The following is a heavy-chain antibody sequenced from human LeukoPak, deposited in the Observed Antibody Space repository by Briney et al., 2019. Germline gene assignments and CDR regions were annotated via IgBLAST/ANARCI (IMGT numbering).Heavy chain of an antibody. CDR1: GGTFNSYS. CDR3: ARDRSGSNWYSGY. D-gene: IGHD6-13*01. CDR2: IIPVLGTA. Sequence: SVKVSCKASGGTFNSYSISWVRQAPGQGLEWMGRIIPVLGTADYAQKFQGRVTITADRSTTTAYLELSSLISDDTAVYFCARDRSGSNWYSGYWGQGTLVTVSS. V-gene: IGHV1-69*08. J-gene: IGHJ4*02.